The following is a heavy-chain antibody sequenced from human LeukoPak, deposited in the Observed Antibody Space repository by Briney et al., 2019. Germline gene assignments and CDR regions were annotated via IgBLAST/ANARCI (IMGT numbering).Heavy chain of an antibody. CDR2: MYYSGAT. D-gene: IGHD3-3*01. V-gene: IGHV4-39*01. CDR1: GASISDGHYY. CDR3: ARQSITPSDWLDP. J-gene: IGHJ5*02. Sequence: SETLSLTCTVSGASISDGHYYWGWIRQTPGKGLEWIASMYYSGATYYHPSLKSRVTISVNTSTNQLSLKLSSVTAADTAVYYCARQSITPSDWLDPWGQGSPVIVSS.